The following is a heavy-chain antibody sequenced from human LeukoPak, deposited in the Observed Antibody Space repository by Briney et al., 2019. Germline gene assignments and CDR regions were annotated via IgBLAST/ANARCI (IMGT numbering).Heavy chain of an antibody. CDR1: GFTFSSYG. CDR2: IRYDGSNK. J-gene: IGHJ6*03. V-gene: IGHV3-30*02. Sequence: PGGSLRLSCAASGFTFSSYGMHWVRQAPGKGLEWVAFIRYDGSNKYYADSVKGRFTISRDSSKNTLYLQMNSLRAEDTAVYYCAKKAVTANYYYYYMDVWGKGTTVTVSS. D-gene: IGHD4-11*01. CDR3: AKKAVTANYYYYYMDV.